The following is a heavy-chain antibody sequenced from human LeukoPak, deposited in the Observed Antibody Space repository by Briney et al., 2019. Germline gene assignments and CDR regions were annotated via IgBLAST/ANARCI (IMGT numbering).Heavy chain of an antibody. CDR2: INPSGGST. V-gene: IGHV1-46*01. CDR1: GYTFTSYY. CDR3: ARRGVHSGSNVGSDFDY. J-gene: IGHJ4*02. D-gene: IGHD1-26*01. Sequence: ASVKVSCKASGYTFTSYYMHWVRQAPGQGLEWMGIINPSGGSTSYAQKFQGRVTMTRDTSTSTVYMELSSLRSEDTAVYYCARRGVHSGSNVGSDFDYWGQGTLVTVSS.